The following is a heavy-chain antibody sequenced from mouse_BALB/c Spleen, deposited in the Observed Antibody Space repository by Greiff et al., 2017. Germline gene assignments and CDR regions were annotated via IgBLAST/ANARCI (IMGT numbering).Heavy chain of an antibody. D-gene: IGHD4-1*01. CDR3: ARTGTAFAY. J-gene: IGHJ3*01. CDR2: ISSGSSTI. Sequence: DVKLVESGGGLVQPGGSRKLSCAASGFTFSSFGMHWVRQAPEKGLEWVAYISSGSSTIYYADTVKGRFTISRDNPKNTLFLQMTSLRSEDTAMYYCARTGTAFAYWGQGTLGTVSA. CDR1: GFTFSSFG. V-gene: IGHV5-17*02.